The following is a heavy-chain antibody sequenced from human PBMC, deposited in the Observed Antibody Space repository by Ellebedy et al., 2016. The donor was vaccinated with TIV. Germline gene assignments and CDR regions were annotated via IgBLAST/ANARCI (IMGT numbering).Heavy chain of an antibody. CDR3: ARADFWSDRYYYYYMDV. V-gene: IGHV3-7*01. Sequence: GGSLRLXXAASGFTFSSYWMSWVRQAPGKGLEWVANIKQDGSEKYYVDSVKGRFTISRDNAKNSLYLQMNSLRAEDTAVYYCARADFWSDRYYYYYMDVWGKGTTVTVSS. J-gene: IGHJ6*03. CDR1: GFTFSSYW. D-gene: IGHD3-3*01. CDR2: IKQDGSEK.